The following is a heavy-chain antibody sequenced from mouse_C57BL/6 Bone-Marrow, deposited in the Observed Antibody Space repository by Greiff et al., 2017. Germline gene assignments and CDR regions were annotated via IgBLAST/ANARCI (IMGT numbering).Heavy chain of an antibody. Sequence: LQESGPELVKPGASVKLSCKASGYPFTSYDINWVKQRPGQGLEWIGWIYPRDGSTKYNEKFKGKATLTVDTSSSTAYMELHSLTSEDSAVYFCARDYGSSYWYFDVWGTGTTVTVSS. V-gene: IGHV1-85*01. CDR3: ARDYGSSYWYFDV. CDR2: IYPRDGST. D-gene: IGHD1-1*01. J-gene: IGHJ1*03. CDR1: GYPFTSYD.